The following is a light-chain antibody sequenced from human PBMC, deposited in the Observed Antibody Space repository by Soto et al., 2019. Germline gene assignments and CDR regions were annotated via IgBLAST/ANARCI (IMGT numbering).Light chain of an antibody. Sequence: DSHMTHCPSTLSSSVGDRVTITCRASQSISSWLAWYQQKPGKAPELLIYDASSLESGVPSRFSGSGSGTEFTLTISSLQPDDFATYYCQQYNSYSWTFGQGTKVDIK. CDR1: QSISSW. J-gene: IGKJ1*01. CDR2: DAS. V-gene: IGKV1-5*01. CDR3: QQYNSYSWT.